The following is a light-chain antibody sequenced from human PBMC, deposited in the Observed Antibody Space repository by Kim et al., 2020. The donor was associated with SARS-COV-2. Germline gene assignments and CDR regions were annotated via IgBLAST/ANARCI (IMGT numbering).Light chain of an antibody. V-gene: IGKV3-15*01. Sequence: DILMTQSPVTLSVSPGESATLSCRASQSVDNNLAWYQHKPGQSPSLLIFGASTRATGTPDRFSGSGSGTEFTLSISSLQSEDFAVYYCQQYHDYSWTFGQGTKLEI. CDR1: QSVDNN. CDR2: GAS. CDR3: QQYHDYSWT. J-gene: IGKJ1*01.